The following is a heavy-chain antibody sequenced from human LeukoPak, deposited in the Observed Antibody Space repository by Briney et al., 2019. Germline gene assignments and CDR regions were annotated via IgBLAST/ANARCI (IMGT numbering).Heavy chain of an antibody. CDR3: ARLVDYYDSSGFYY. V-gene: IGHV4-34*01. D-gene: IGHD3-22*01. Sequence: PSETLSLTCAVYGGSFSGYYWSWIRQPPGKGLEWIGEINHSGSTNYNPSLKSRVTISVDTSKNQFSLKLSSVTAADTAVYYCARLVDYYDSSGFYYWGQGTLVTVSS. CDR1: GGSFSGYY. CDR2: INHSGST. J-gene: IGHJ4*02.